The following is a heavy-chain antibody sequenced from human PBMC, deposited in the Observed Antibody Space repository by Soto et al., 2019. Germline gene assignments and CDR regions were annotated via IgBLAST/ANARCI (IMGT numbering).Heavy chain of an antibody. CDR2: FDPEDGET. CDR3: ATSRSIVVVTPAEYFQH. V-gene: IGHV1-24*01. CDR1: GYILTELS. Sequence: GASVKVSCKVSGYILTELSMHWVRQAPGKGLEWMGGFDPEDGETIYAQKFQGRVTMTEDTFTDTAYMELSSLRSEDTAVYYCATSRSIVVVTPAEYFQHWGQGTLVTVS. J-gene: IGHJ1*01. D-gene: IGHD3-22*01.